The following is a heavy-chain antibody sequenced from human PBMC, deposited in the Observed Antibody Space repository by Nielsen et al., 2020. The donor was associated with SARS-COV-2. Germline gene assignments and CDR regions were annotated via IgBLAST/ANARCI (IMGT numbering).Heavy chain of an antibody. V-gene: IGHV3-15*01. J-gene: IGHJ3*02. CDR3: TTDGLKLELRGAFDI. D-gene: IGHD1-7*01. Sequence: GESLKISCAASGFTFSNAWMSRVRQAPGKGLEWVGRIKSKTGGGTTDYAAPVKGRFTISRDDSKNTLYLQMNSLKTEDTAVYYCTTDGLKLELRGAFDIWGQGTMVTVSS. CDR1: GFTFSNAW. CDR2: IKSKTGGGTT.